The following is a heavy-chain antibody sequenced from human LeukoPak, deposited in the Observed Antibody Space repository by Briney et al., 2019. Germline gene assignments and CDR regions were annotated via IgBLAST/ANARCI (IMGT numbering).Heavy chain of an antibody. CDR3: ARGGKYSSSWFDS. J-gene: IGHJ5*01. V-gene: IGHV4-59*01. CDR1: SGSINYYY. Sequence: SETLSLTCSVSSGSINYYYWNWIRQPPGKGLEWIGCIYYSGSTNYNPSLESRVTISVDTAKNQFSLKLSSETAADTAMHYCARGGKYSSSWFDSWGQGTLVTVSS. D-gene: IGHD6-13*01. CDR2: IYYSGST.